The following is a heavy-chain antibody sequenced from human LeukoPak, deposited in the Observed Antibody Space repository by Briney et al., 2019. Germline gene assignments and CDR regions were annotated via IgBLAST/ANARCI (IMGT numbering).Heavy chain of an antibody. CDR1: GGSNSSSSYY. D-gene: IGHD1-26*01. CDR2: IYYSGST. Sequence: SETLSLTCTVSGGSNSSSSYYWGWIRQPPGKGLEWIGSIYYSGSTYYNPSLKSRVTVSVDTSKNQISLKVSSVTAADTAVYYCAGSRSYSFPARYWGQGTLVTVSS. V-gene: IGHV4-39*01. CDR3: AGSRSYSFPARY. J-gene: IGHJ4*02.